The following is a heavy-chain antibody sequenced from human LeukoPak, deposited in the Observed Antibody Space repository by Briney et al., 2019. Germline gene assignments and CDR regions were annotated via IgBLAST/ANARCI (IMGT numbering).Heavy chain of an antibody. CDR2: ISSSSSYI. D-gene: IGHD3-22*01. CDR1: GFTFSTYT. J-gene: IGHJ1*01. CDR3: ARALHYYDSSGYSVPQYFQH. Sequence: GGSLRLSCAASGFTFSTYTMNWVRQAPGKGLEWLSSISSSSSYIYYADSVKGRFTISRDNAKNSLYLQMNSLRAEDTAVYYCARALHYYDSSGYSVPQYFQHWGQGTLVTVSS. V-gene: IGHV3-21*01.